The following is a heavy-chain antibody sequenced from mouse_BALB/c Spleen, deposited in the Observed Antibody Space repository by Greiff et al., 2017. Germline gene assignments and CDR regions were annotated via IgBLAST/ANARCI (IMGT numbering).Heavy chain of an antibody. Sequence: QVQLQQSGAELVRPGTSVKVSCKASGYAFTNYLIEWVKQRPGQGLEWIGVINPGSGGTNYNGKFKGKATLTADKSSSTAYMQLSSLTSEDSAVYFCARSHYYGSSYWYFDVWGAGTTVTVSS. J-gene: IGHJ1*01. CDR2: INPGSGGT. D-gene: IGHD1-1*01. CDR3: ARSHYYGSSYWYFDV. CDR1: GYAFTNYL. V-gene: IGHV1-54*01.